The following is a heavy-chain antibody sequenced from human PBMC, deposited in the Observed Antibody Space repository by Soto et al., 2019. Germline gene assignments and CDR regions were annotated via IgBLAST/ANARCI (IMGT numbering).Heavy chain of an antibody. CDR3: ARESEDLTSNFDY. J-gene: IGHJ4*02. CDR1: GFTFTRYS. CDR2: ISSTTNYI. Sequence: EVPLVESGGGLVKPAGSLRLSCAAPGFTFTRYSMNWVRQAPGTGLEWVSSISSTTNYIYYGDSMKGRFTISRDNGKNSLYLEMNSLRAEDPAVYYCARESEDLTSNFDYWGQGTLVTVSS. V-gene: IGHV3-21*06.